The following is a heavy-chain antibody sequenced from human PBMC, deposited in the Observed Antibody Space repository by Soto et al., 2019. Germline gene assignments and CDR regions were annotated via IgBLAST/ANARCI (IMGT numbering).Heavy chain of an antibody. V-gene: IGHV3-23*01. Sequence: QPGGSLRLSCAASGFTFSSYAMSWVRQAPGKGLEWVSAISGSGGSTYYADSVKGRFTISRDNSKNTLYLQMNSLRAEDTAVYYCAKVSDEGGYYYYYYGMAVWGQGTTVTVSS. J-gene: IGHJ6*02. CDR2: ISGSGGST. CDR1: GFTFSSYA. CDR3: AKVSDEGGYYYYYYGMAV.